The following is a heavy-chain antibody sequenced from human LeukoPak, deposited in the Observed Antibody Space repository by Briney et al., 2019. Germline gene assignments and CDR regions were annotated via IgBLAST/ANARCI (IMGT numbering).Heavy chain of an antibody. J-gene: IGHJ6*03. CDR2: ISSSSSTI. D-gene: IGHD4-23*01. V-gene: IGHV3-48*01. Sequence: GGSLRLSCAASAFTFSSYNMNWVRQAPGKGLEWVSYISSSSSTIYYADSVKGRFTISRDNAKNSLYLQMNSLRAEDTAVYYCAREATTVVTRPPNTYYYYYMDVWGKGTTVTVSS. CDR3: AREATTVVTRPPNTYYYYYMDV. CDR1: AFTFSSYN.